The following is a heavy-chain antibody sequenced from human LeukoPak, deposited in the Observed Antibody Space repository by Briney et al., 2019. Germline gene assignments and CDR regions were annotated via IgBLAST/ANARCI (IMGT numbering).Heavy chain of an antibody. CDR3: ARALYDYVLFDP. Sequence: SETLSLTCTVSGGSISSYYWSWIRQPAGKGLEWTGRIYTSGSTNYNPSLKSRVTMSVDTSKNQFSLKLSPVTAADTAVYYCARALYDYVLFDPWGQGTLVTVSS. V-gene: IGHV4-4*07. CDR2: IYTSGST. CDR1: GGSISSYY. J-gene: IGHJ5*02. D-gene: IGHD3-16*01.